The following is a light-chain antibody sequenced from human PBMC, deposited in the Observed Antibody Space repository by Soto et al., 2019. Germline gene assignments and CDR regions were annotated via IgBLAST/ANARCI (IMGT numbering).Light chain of an antibody. CDR3: IQDINYPWT. Sequence: DIQMLQSLSTLSASVGERVTITCRASQSISSWLAWYQQNPGKPPKVLIYGASNLQSGVPPRFSGSGSGTDFTLAISSLQPEESATYYCIQDINYPWTVGQGTKVVIK. CDR1: QSISSW. CDR2: GAS. J-gene: IGKJ1*01. V-gene: IGKV1-5*01.